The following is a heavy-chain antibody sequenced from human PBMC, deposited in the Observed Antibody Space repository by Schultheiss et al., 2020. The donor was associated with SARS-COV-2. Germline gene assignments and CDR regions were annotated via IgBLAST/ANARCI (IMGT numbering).Heavy chain of an antibody. V-gene: IGHV3-73*01. Sequence: GGSLRLSCAASGFIFDDYGMTWVRQAPGKGLEWVGRIRSKANSYATAYAASVKGRFTISRDNAKNTLYLQMNSLRAEDTAVYYCARDRHSVPYYYGMDVWGQGTTVTVSS. J-gene: IGHJ6*02. D-gene: IGHD3-10*02. CDR1: GFIFDDYG. CDR2: IRSKANSYAT. CDR3: ARDRHSVPYYYGMDV.